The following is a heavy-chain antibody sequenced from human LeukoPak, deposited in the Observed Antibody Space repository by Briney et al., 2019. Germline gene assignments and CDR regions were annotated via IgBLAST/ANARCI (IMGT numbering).Heavy chain of an antibody. CDR1: GGSISSSSYY. CDR3: ARHEGGSSGWPFDY. Sequence: KPSETLSLTCTVSGGSISSSSYYWGWIRQPPGTGLEWIGSIYYSGSTYYNPSLKSRVTISVDTSKNQFSLKLSSVTAADTAVYYCARHEGGSSGWPFDYWGQGTLVTVSS. D-gene: IGHD6-19*01. CDR2: IYYSGST. V-gene: IGHV4-39*01. J-gene: IGHJ4*02.